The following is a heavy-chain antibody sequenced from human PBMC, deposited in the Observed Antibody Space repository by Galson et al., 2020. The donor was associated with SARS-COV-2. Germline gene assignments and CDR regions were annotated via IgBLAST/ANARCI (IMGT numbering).Heavy chain of an antibody. Sequence: GESPKTPRAASGFTFSSYEMNWVRQAPGKGLEWVSYISSSGSTIYYADPVKARFTISRDNAKNSLSLQMSSLRAEDTAVYDCARDRYCSSTSCYEWGYYYYYGMDDWGQGTTVTVSS. J-gene: IGHJ6*02. CDR2: ISSSGSTI. V-gene: IGHV3-48*03. D-gene: IGHD2-2*01. CDR1: GFTFSSYE. CDR3: ARDRYCSSTSCYEWGYYYYYGMDD.